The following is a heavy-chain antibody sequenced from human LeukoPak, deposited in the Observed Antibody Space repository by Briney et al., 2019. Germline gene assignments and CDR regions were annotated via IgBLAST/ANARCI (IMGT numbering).Heavy chain of an antibody. CDR2: ITASSIYI. V-gene: IGHV3-21*01. CDR3: ARVLRDYYFDF. D-gene: IGHD2-15*01. Sequence: PGGSLRLSCAASGFAFSGYNMNWVRQALGKGLEWISSITASSIYIYHADSVKGRFTVSRDNAKNLLFLQMDSLRAEDTAVYYCARVLRDYYFDFWGQGTLVTVSS. CDR1: GFAFSGYN. J-gene: IGHJ4*02.